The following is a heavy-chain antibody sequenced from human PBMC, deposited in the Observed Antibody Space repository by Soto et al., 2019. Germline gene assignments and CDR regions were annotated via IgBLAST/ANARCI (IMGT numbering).Heavy chain of an antibody. CDR3: ARGGAAAARGYYYYYGMDV. J-gene: IGHJ6*02. CDR1: SGSISSYY. V-gene: IGHV4-4*07. CDR2: IYTSGST. Sequence: SETLSLTCTVSSGSISSYYWSWIRQPAGKGVEWIGRIYTSGSTNYNPSLKSRVTMSVDTSKNQFSLKLSSVTAADTAVYYCARGGAAAARGYYYYYGMDVWGQGXTVTVYS. D-gene: IGHD6-13*01.